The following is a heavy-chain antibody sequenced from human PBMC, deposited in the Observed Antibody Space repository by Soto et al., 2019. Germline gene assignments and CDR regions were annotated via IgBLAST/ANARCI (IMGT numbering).Heavy chain of an antibody. Sequence: QVQLVQSGAEVKKPGSSVKVSCKASGGTFSSYAISWVRQAPGQGLEWMGGIIPIFGTANYAQKFQGRVTITADKSTSTAYMELRSLRSEDTAVYYCARDRRLKWLRLEAGLRGTNFDYWGQGTLVTVSS. CDR3: ARDRRLKWLRLEAGLRGTNFDY. J-gene: IGHJ4*02. V-gene: IGHV1-69*06. CDR2: IIPIFGTA. CDR1: GGTFSSYA. D-gene: IGHD5-12*01.